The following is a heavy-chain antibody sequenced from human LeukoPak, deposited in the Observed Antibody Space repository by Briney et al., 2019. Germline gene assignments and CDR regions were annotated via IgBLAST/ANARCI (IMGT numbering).Heavy chain of an antibody. CDR1: GGTFNSYA. CDR2: IIPLFNTA. Sequence: ASVKVSCKASGGTFNSYAITWVRQAPGQGLEWMGGIIPLFNTANYAQKFQGRVTITADESTTTAYMELSSLRSEDTAVYYCARGIKLWFYFDSRGQGTLVTVSS. CDR3: ARGIKLWFYFDS. V-gene: IGHV1-69*01. D-gene: IGHD5-18*01. J-gene: IGHJ4*02.